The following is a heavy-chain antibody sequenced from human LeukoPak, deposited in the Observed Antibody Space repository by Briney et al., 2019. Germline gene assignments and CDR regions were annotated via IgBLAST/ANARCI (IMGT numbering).Heavy chain of an antibody. V-gene: IGHV4-30-2*01. D-gene: IGHD3-9*01. Sequence: SQTLSLTCAVSGGSISSGGYSWSWIRQPPGKGLEWIGDIYHIGNTYYNPSLKSRVTISVDTSKNQFSLKLSSVTAADTAVYYCARDLGYYDILTGYSNNWFDPWGQGTLVTVSS. CDR1: GGSISSGGYS. CDR2: IYHIGNT. J-gene: IGHJ5*02. CDR3: ARDLGYYDILTGYSNNWFDP.